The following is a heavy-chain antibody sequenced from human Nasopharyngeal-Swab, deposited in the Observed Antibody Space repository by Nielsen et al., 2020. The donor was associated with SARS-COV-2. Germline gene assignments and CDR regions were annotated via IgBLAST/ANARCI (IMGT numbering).Heavy chain of an antibody. CDR2: IYHSGST. J-gene: IGHJ4*02. Sequence: GSLRLSCTVSGYSISSGYYWGWIRQPPGKGLEWIGSIYHSGSTYYNPSLKSRVTISVDTSKNQFSLKLSSVTAADTAVYYCASIPRIAAAGARYFDYWGQGTLVTVSS. V-gene: IGHV4-38-2*02. CDR3: ASIPRIAAAGARYFDY. CDR1: GYSISSGYY. D-gene: IGHD6-13*01.